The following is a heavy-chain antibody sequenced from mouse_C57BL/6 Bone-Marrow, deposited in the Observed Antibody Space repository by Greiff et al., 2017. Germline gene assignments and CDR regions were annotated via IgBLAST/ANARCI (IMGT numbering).Heavy chain of an antibody. Sequence: VQLQQSGAELVRPGASVKLSCTASGFNIKDDYMHWVKQRPEQGLEWIGWIDPENGDTEYASKFQGKATITADTSSNTAYLQLSRLTSEDTAVYYCTTIYYDYDWFAYWGQGTLVTVSA. CDR2: IDPENGDT. CDR1: GFNIKDDY. J-gene: IGHJ3*01. CDR3: TTIYYDYDWFAY. V-gene: IGHV14-4*01. D-gene: IGHD2-4*01.